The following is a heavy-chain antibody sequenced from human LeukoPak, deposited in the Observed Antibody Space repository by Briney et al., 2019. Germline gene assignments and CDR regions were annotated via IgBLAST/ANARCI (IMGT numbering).Heavy chain of an antibody. Sequence: GGSLRLSCAASGFTFDDYGMTWVRQVPGKGLEWIAEINWIGDTTRYGDSVKGRFTISRDNAKNSLDLQINSLRVEDTAFYYCAANPPGRTYLQDWGQGTLVTVSS. J-gene: IGHJ1*01. CDR2: INWIGDTT. V-gene: IGHV3-20*04. D-gene: IGHD1-1*01. CDR1: GFTFDDYG. CDR3: AANPPGRTYLQD.